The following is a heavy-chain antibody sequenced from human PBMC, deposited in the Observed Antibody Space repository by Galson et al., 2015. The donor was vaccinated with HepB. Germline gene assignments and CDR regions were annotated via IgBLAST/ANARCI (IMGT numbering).Heavy chain of an antibody. Sequence: SLRLSCAASGFTFSNYVMSWVRQAPGKGLEWVSVISGSGGSTYYANSVKGRFTISRDYSKNTLFLQMNSLRAEDAAVYYCAKGGSIVVGPAAIDWGQGTLVTVSS. CDR1: GFTFSNYV. CDR3: AKGGSIVVGPAAID. J-gene: IGHJ4*02. V-gene: IGHV3-23*01. CDR2: ISGSGGST. D-gene: IGHD2-2*01.